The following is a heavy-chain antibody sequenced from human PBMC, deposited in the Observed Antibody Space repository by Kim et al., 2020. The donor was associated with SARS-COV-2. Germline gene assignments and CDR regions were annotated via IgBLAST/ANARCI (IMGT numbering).Heavy chain of an antibody. CDR2: T. D-gene: IGHD1-7*01. CDR3: ASSWNYGPFDY. Sequence: TNYGPSFQGHVTISAEKSISTAYLQGSSLKASDTAMYYCASSWNYGPFDYWGQGTLVTVSS. J-gene: IGHJ4*02. V-gene: IGHV5-10-1*01.